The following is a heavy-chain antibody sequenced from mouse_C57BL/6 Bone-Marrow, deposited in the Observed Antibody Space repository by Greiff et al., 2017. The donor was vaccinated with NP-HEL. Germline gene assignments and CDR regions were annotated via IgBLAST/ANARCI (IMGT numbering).Heavy chain of an antibody. CDR1: EYEFPSHD. D-gene: IGHD2-4*01. J-gene: IGHJ3*01. Sequence: EVKVVESGGGLVQPGESLKLSCESNEYEFPSHDMSWVRKTPEKRLELVAAINSDGGSTFYPDTMERRFIISRDNTKKTLYLQMSSLRSEDTALYYCARRGDYDPFAYWGQGTLVTVSA. CDR2: INSDGGST. V-gene: IGHV5-2*03. CDR3: ARRGDYDPFAY.